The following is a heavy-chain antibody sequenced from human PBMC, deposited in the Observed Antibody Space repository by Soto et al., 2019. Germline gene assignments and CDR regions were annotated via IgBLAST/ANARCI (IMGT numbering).Heavy chain of an antibody. D-gene: IGHD3-10*01. V-gene: IGHV3-74*01. CDR2: ISDYGRI. Sequence: EVQLVEAGGGLVQPGGSLRLSCAASGFTFRNYWMHWVRQAPGKGLVWVSRISDYGRINYADFVKGRFTISRDDAKSELYLQKNNLRAEDTAVYYCARGGVEPFDYWGQGALVTVSS. J-gene: IGHJ4*02. CDR1: GFTFRNYW. CDR3: ARGGVEPFDY.